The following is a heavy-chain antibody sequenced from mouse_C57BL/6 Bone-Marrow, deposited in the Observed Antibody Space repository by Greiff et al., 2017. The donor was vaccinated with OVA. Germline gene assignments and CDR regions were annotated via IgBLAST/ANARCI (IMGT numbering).Heavy chain of an antibody. J-gene: IGHJ1*03. V-gene: IGHV1-81*01. CDR3: AREGGYSWYFDV. D-gene: IGHD2-3*01. CDR2: IYPRSGNT. CDR1: GYTFTSYG. Sequence: QVHVKQSGAELARPGASVKLSCKASGYTFTSYGISWVKQRTGQGLEWIGEIYPRSGNTYYNEKFKGKATLTADKSSSTAYMELRSLTSEDSAVYFCAREGGYSWYFDVWGTGTTVTVSS.